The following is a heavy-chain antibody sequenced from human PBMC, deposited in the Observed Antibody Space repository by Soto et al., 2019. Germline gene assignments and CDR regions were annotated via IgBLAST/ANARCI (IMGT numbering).Heavy chain of an antibody. D-gene: IGHD3-10*01. Sequence: SETLSLTCSVYGGSFSGYYWSWIRQPPGKGLEWIGEINHSGSTNYNPSLKSRVTISVDTSKNQFSLKLRSVTAADTAVYYCATVKPFYFDGSASYYRPAYNWVDHWGKGTLVT. V-gene: IGHV4-34*01. J-gene: IGHJ5*02. CDR2: INHSGST. CDR3: ATVKPFYFDGSASYYRPAYNWVDH. CDR1: GGSFSGYY.